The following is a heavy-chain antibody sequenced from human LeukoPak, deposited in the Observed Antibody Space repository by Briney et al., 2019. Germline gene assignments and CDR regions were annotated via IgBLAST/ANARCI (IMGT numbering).Heavy chain of an antibody. CDR2: IYSGGST. CDR3: AKIRERYSSSSAFDY. J-gene: IGHJ4*02. Sequence: GGSLRLSCAASGFTVSSNYMSWVRQAPGKGLEWVSVIYSGGSTYYADSVKGRFTISRDNSKNTLYLQMNSLRAEDTAVYYCAKIRERYSSSSAFDYWGQGTLVTVSS. CDR1: GFTVSSNY. V-gene: IGHV3-66*01. D-gene: IGHD6-6*01.